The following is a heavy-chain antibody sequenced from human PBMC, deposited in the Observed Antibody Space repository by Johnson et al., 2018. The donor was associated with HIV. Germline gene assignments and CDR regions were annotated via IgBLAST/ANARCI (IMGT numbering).Heavy chain of an antibody. CDR1: GFTVSSNY. Sequence: VQLVESGGGLIQPGGSLRLSCAASGFTVSSNYMSWVRQAPGKGLEWVSVIYSGGSTYYTVSVKGRLTISRDNAKNSLYLQINSLRAGDTAVYYCARKADAIDIWGQGTMVTVSS. CDR2: IYSGGST. V-gene: IGHV3-53*01. J-gene: IGHJ3*02. CDR3: ARKADAIDI.